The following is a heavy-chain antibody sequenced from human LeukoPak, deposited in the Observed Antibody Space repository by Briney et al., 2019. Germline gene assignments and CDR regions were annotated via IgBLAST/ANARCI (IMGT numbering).Heavy chain of an antibody. Sequence: SETLSLTCADYGGSFRGYYLRWIRQPPGKGLEWVGEINHSESTNYHPPLPRRATISVDTSKNPFSLKLSSVTAADTAVYYCARVSCRPYYDLLTGXYKGPCYFDYWGQGTLVTVSS. V-gene: IGHV4-34*01. CDR2: INHSEST. CDR3: ARVSCRPYYDLLTGXYKGPCYFDY. D-gene: IGHD3-9*01. CDR1: GGSFRGYY. J-gene: IGHJ4*02.